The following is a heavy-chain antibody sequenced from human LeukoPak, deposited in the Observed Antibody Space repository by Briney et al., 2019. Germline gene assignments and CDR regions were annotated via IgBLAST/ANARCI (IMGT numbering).Heavy chain of an antibody. CDR3: ARRRLKYDSSGYSLDY. D-gene: IGHD3-22*01. J-gene: IGHJ4*02. CDR2: INHSGST. Sequence: SETLSLTCAVYGGSFSGYYWSWIRQPPGKGLEWIGEINHSGSTNHNPSLKSRVTISVDTSKNQFSLKLSSVTAADTAVYYCARRRLKYDSSGYSLDYWGQGTLVTVSS. V-gene: IGHV4-34*01. CDR1: GGSFSGYY.